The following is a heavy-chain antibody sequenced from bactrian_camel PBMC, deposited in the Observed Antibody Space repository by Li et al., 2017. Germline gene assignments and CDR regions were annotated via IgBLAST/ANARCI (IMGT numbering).Heavy chain of an antibody. CDR3: VKERGGRTFYYALDEYMY. Sequence: VQLVESGGGSVQTGGSLKLSCSASESRDASSTYYTAWFRQAPGKEREVVVVIESAGVTRYADAVKGRFTISRDNAKSTLYLQLNSLQTEDTGVYYCVKERGGRTFYYALDEYMYWGQGTQVTVS. CDR2: IESAGVT. D-gene: IGHD2*01. J-gene: IGHJ4*01. CDR1: ESRDASSTYY. V-gene: IGHV3S1*01.